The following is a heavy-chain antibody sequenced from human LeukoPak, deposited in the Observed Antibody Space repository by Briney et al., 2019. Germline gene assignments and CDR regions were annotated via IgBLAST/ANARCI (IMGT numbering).Heavy chain of an antibody. CDR1: GGTFSSYA. J-gene: IGHJ5*02. CDR3: ARDDSSGRGFDP. Sequence: ASVKVSCKASGGTFSSYAISWVRQAPGQGLEWMGGIIPIFGTANYAQKFQGRVTITADESTSTAYMELSSLRSDDTAVYYCARDDSSGRGFDPWGQGTLVTVSS. D-gene: IGHD3-22*01. CDR2: IIPIFGTA. V-gene: IGHV1-69*13.